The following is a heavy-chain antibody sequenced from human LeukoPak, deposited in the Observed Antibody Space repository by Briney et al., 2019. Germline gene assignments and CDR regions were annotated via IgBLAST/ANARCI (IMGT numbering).Heavy chain of an antibody. Sequence: SQTLSLTCTVSGGSISSGSYYWSWIRLPAGKGLEWIGRIYTSGSTNYNPSLKSRVTISVDTSKNQFSLKLSSVTAADTAVYYCAREGYGDYARISGFDYWGQGTLVTVSS. CDR2: IYTSGST. V-gene: IGHV4-61*02. CDR1: GGSISSGSYY. J-gene: IGHJ4*02. CDR3: AREGYGDYARISGFDY. D-gene: IGHD4-17*01.